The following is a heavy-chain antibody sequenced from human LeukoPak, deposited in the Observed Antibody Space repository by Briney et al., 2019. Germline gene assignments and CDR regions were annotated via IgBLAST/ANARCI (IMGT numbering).Heavy chain of an antibody. CDR3: AKGVSGPQYYFHY. J-gene: IGHJ4*02. CDR2: ITGSGDGT. Sequence: GGSPRLSCAASGFAFSNYAMRWVRQAPEKGLEWVSSITGSGDGTYYADSVKGRFTISRDNSRNTLYLQMRGLRAEDAAVYYCAKGVSGPQYYFHYWGQGTLVTVSS. V-gene: IGHV3-23*01. D-gene: IGHD4-11*01. CDR1: GFAFSNYA.